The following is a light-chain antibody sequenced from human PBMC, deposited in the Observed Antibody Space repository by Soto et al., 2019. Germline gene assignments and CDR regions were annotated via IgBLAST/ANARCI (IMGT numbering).Light chain of an antibody. CDR1: SSNLGSNT. Sequence: QSVLTQSPSASGTPGQRVTISCSGSSSNLGSNTVNWYQQLPGTAPKLLIYSNNQRPSGVPDRFSGSKSGTSASLAISGLQSEDEADYYCATWDDSLNGPVFGGGTKVTVL. CDR2: SNN. V-gene: IGLV1-44*01. CDR3: ATWDDSLNGPV. J-gene: IGLJ3*02.